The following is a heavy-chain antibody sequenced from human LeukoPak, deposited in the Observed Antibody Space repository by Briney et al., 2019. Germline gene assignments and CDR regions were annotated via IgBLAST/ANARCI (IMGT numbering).Heavy chain of an antibody. D-gene: IGHD2-15*01. J-gene: IGHJ4*01. CDR2: ITTDTSSYI. V-gene: IGHV3-21*01. CDR1: GFPFSSHD. CDR3: ARDYGGPHYFD. Sequence: GGSVRLPCAVSGFPFSSHDLNWVREAPGKGLEWVSSITTDTSSYIYYADSVKGRFTISKDDAQNSLYPQMDSLRGHDRALFYCARDYGGPHYFD.